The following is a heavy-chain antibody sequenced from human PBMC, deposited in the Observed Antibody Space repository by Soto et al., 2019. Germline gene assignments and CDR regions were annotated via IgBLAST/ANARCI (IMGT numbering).Heavy chain of an antibody. CDR3: TPLALKYNSDWYPLSD. J-gene: IGHJ4*02. Sequence: EVQLVESGGGLVKPGGSLSLSCAGSGFTFSNVWMNWVRQAPGKGLEWVGRIKSETDGGTIDYTAPVKGRFTISRDDSNNTLYLQMNSLKTEDTATYYCTPLALKYNSDWYPLSDWGQGTRVTVSS. CDR1: GFTFSNVW. CDR2: IKSETDGGTI. V-gene: IGHV3-15*07. D-gene: IGHD6-19*01.